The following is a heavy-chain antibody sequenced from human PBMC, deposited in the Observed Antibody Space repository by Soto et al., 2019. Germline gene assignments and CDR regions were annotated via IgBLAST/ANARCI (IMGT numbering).Heavy chain of an antibody. CDR3: ARRSSSSFYYYYGMDV. CDR1: GGSFIGYY. J-gene: IGHJ6*02. V-gene: IGHV4-34*01. Sequence: SLTCAVYGGSFIGYYWSWIRQPPGKGLEWIGEINNRGSTNYNPSLKSRVTISVDTSKNQFSLKLSSVTAADTAVYYCARRSSSSFYYYYGMDVWGQGTTVTVSS. D-gene: IGHD6-6*01. CDR2: INNRGST.